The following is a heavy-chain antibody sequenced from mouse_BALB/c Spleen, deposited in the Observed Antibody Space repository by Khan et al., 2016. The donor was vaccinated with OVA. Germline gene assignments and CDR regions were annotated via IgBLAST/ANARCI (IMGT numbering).Heavy chain of an antibody. CDR3: ARFEDI. J-gene: IGHJ2*01. CDR2: IWAGGST. Sequence: QVQLKESGPGLVAPSQSLSITCTVSGFSLTSYGVHWVRQPPRKGLEWLGVIWAGGSTNYNSALMSRLSISKDNSKSQVFLKMNSLQTDDTARYYCARFEDIWGQGTTLTVSS. CDR1: GFSLTSYG. D-gene: IGHD1-3*01. V-gene: IGHV2-9*02.